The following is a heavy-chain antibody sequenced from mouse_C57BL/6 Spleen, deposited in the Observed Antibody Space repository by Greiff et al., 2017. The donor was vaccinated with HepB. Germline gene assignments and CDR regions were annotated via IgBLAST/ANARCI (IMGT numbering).Heavy chain of an antibody. Sequence: QVQLKQSGAELAKPGASVKLSCKASGYTFTSYWMHWVKQRPGQGLEWIGYINPSSGYTKYNQKFKDKATWTADKSSSTAYMQLSSLTYEDSAVYYCARGENYDYDAWFAYWGQGTLVTVSA. CDR2: INPSSGYT. D-gene: IGHD2-4*01. V-gene: IGHV1-7*01. CDR1: GYTFTSYW. J-gene: IGHJ3*01. CDR3: ARGENYDYDAWFAY.